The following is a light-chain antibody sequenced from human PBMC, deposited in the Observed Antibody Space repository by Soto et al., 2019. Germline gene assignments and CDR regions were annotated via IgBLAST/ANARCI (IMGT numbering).Light chain of an antibody. Sequence: QPVLTQPPSASGTPGQRVTISCSGSSSNIGSNFVFWYQQFPGTAPKFLIDRDDERPSGVPDRFSGSKSGTSASLAISGLRSEDEADYYCAAWDDSLSGLVFGGGTKLTVL. CDR1: SSNIGSNF. CDR3: AAWDDSLSGLV. V-gene: IGLV1-47*01. CDR2: RDD. J-gene: IGLJ2*01.